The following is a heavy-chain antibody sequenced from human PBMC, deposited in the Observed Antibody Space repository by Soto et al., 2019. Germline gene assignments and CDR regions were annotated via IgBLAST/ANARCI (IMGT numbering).Heavy chain of an antibody. Sequence: QVKLQESGPGLVKPSETLSLTCTVSGGSISSYYWSWIRQPPRKGLEWIGYIYYSGSTNYNPSLNSRVTISVDTSKNQFSLKLSSVTAADTAVYYCARGGGADAFDIWGQGTMVTVSS. D-gene: IGHD3-10*01. J-gene: IGHJ3*02. CDR2: IYYSGST. CDR3: ARGGGADAFDI. CDR1: GGSISSYY. V-gene: IGHV4-59*01.